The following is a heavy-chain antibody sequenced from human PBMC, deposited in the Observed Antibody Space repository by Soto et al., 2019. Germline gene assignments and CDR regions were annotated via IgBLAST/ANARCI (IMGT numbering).Heavy chain of an antibody. CDR3: ARDRGIVGATFDY. V-gene: IGHV3-33*01. Sequence: QVQLVESGGGVVQPGRSLRLSCAASGFTFSSYGMHWVRQAPGKGLEWVAVIWYDGSNKYYADSVKGRFTISRDNSKNTLYLQMNSLRAEDTAVYYCARDRGIVGATFDYWGQGTLVTVSS. D-gene: IGHD1-26*01. CDR2: IWYDGSNK. CDR1: GFTFSSYG. J-gene: IGHJ4*02.